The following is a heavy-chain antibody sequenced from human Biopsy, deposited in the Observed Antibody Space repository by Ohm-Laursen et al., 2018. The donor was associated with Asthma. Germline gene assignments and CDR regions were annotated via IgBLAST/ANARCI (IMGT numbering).Heavy chain of an antibody. CDR3: ARGDSSNWSHYYFDY. V-gene: IGHV3-53*01. J-gene: IGHJ4*02. CDR1: GFTFGNFW. D-gene: IGHD3-22*01. Sequence: GSLRLSCTAPGFTFGNFWMSWGRQTPGKGLEWVSVIYSGGTSHTADSVRGRFTISRDYSKNTLYLQMHSLRAEDTAAYYCARGDSSNWSHYYFDYWGQGTLVTVSS. CDR2: IYSGGTS.